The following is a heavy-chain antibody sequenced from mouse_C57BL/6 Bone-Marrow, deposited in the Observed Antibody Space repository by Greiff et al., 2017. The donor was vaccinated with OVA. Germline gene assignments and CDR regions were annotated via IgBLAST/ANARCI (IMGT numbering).Heavy chain of an antibody. CDR2: IDPETGGT. D-gene: IGHD3-3*01. J-gene: IGHJ2*01. CDR3: TRDGTGDY. Sequence: VQGVESGAELVRPGASVTLSCKASGYTFTDYEMHWVKQTPVHGLEWIGAIDPETGGTAYNQKFKGKAILTADKSSSTAYMELRSLTSEDSAVYYCTRDGTGDYWGQGTTLTVSS. V-gene: IGHV1-15*01. CDR1: GYTFTDYE.